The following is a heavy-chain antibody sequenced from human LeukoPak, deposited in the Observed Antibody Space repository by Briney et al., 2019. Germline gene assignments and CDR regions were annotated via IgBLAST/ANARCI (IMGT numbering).Heavy chain of an antibody. CDR3: AKAGVRYFDSSGLYAFDF. J-gene: IGHJ3*01. V-gene: IGHV4-39*01. D-gene: IGHD3-22*01. CDR1: GGSISSTSYY. CDR2: IYHSGST. Sequence: SETLSLTCAVSGGSISSTSYYWAWIRQPPGKGLEWIETIYHSGSTYHNPSLKSRVTLYVDTSRNQFSLRLSSVDAADTAVYYCAKAGVRYFDSSGLYAFDFWGQGTTVTVSS.